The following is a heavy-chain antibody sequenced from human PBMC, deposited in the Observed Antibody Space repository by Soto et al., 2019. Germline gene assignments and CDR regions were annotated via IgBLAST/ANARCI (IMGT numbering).Heavy chain of an antibody. CDR1: GGSISSGGYY. CDR2: IYYSGST. Sequence: QVQLQESGPGLVKPSQTLSLTCTVSGGSISSGGYYWSWIRQHPGKGLEWIGYIYYSGSTYYNPSIKCRVNISVDTSKNQFSLKLSSVTAADTAVYYCARGSQYYYDSSGYHFDYWGQGTLVTVSS. D-gene: IGHD3-22*01. V-gene: IGHV4-31*03. CDR3: ARGSQYYYDSSGYHFDY. J-gene: IGHJ4*02.